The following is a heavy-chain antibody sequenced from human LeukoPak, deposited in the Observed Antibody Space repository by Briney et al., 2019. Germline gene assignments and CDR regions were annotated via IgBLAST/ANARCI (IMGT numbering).Heavy chain of an antibody. CDR1: GGSISSSSYS. Sequence: PSETLSLTCTVSGGSISSSSYSWGWIRQPPGKGLEWIGSIYYSGSTYYNPSLKSRVTISVDTSKNQFSLKLSSVTAADTAVYYCARPAVAGTDDYWGQGTLVTVSS. V-gene: IGHV4-39*01. CDR2: IYYSGST. D-gene: IGHD6-19*01. J-gene: IGHJ4*02. CDR3: ARPAVAGTDDY.